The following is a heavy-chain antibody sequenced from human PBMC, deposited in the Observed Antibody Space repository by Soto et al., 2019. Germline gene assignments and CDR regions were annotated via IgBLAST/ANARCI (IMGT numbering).Heavy chain of an antibody. CDR2: INHSGST. D-gene: IGHD3-9*01. Sequence: PSETLCLTCAVFGGSFGGYDWSWIRQPPGKGLEWIGEINHSGSTNYNPSLKSRVTISVDTSKNQFSLKLSSVTAADTAVYYCARAPKNLLRYFDWLSRGPFDYWGQGTLVTVSS. CDR1: GGSFGGYD. J-gene: IGHJ4*02. CDR3: ARAPKNLLRYFDWLSRGPFDY. V-gene: IGHV4-34*01.